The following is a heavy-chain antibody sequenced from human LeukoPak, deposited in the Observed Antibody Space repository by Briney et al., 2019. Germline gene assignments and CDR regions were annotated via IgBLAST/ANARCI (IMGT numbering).Heavy chain of an antibody. CDR3: ARDVYYYDSSGYSTFDY. J-gene: IGHJ4*02. V-gene: IGHV4-4*07. CDR2: IYTSGST. CDR1: GGSISSYY. Sequence: PSETLSLTCSVSGGSISSYYWSWLRQPAGKGLEWLGRIYTSGSTNYNPSLKSRVTMSVDTSKNQFSLKLSSVTAADTAVYYCARDVYYYDSSGYSTFDYWGQGTLVTVSS. D-gene: IGHD3-22*01.